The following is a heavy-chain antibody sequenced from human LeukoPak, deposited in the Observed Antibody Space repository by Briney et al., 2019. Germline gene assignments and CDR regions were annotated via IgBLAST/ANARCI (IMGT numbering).Heavy chain of an antibody. CDR2: ISYDGSNK. V-gene: IGHV3-30-3*01. CDR3: ARDRAVAVAEGYFDY. J-gene: IGHJ4*02. CDR1: GFTFSSYA. Sequence: GRSLRLSCAASGFTFSSYAMHWVRQAPGKGLEGVAVISYDGSNKYYADSVKGRFTISRDNSKNTLYLQMNSLRAEDTAVYYCARDRAVAVAEGYFDYWGQGTLVTVSS. D-gene: IGHD6-19*01.